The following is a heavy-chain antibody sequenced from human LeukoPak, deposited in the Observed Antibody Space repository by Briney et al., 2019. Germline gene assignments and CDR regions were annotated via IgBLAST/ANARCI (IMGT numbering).Heavy chain of an antibody. Sequence: PSETLSLTCAVYGGSFSGYYWSWIRQPPGKGLEWIGEINHSGSTNYNPSLKSRVTISVDTSKNQFSLKLSSVTAAGTAVYYCARDPDTAMVQYYFDYWGQGTLVTVSS. J-gene: IGHJ4*02. V-gene: IGHV4-34*01. CDR2: INHSGST. CDR3: ARDPDTAMVQYYFDY. CDR1: GGSFSGYY. D-gene: IGHD5-18*01.